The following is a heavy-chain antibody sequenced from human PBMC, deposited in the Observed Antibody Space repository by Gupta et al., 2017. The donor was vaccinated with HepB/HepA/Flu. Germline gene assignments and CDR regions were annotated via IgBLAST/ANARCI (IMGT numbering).Heavy chain of an antibody. V-gene: IGHV1-3*01. D-gene: IGHD3-16*01. CDR3: ATVGLLGAGFDI. CDR2: IFASNGNT. CDR1: GYTFNTPD. Sequence: QVQLVQSGAEVKKPGASVKVSCTASGYTFNTPDLHWVRQAPGQRLEWMGRIFASNGNTRYSQKFQCRVTITRDTSATTASMEVSSLKSEDTAIYYCATVGLLGAGFDIWGQGTMVTVSS. J-gene: IGHJ3*02.